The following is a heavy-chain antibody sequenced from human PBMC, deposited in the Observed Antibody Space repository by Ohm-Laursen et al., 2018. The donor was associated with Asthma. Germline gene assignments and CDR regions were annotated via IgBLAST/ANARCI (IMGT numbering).Heavy chain of an antibody. Sequence: SLRLSCAASGFTFSSYGMHWVRQAPGKGLEWVAVIWYDGSNKYYADSVKGRFTISRDNSKNTLYLQMNSLRAEDTAVYYCARDYTVYGGNSAGGLDYWGQGTLVTVSS. D-gene: IGHD4-23*01. CDR3: ARDYTVYGGNSAGGLDY. V-gene: IGHV3-33*01. CDR1: GFTFSSYG. J-gene: IGHJ4*02. CDR2: IWYDGSNK.